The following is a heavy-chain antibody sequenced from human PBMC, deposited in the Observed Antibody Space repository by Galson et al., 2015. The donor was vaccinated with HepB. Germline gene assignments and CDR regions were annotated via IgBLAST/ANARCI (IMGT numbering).Heavy chain of an antibody. D-gene: IGHD5-24*01. CDR1: GYTFTSLG. CDR2: ISPYHDNT. CDR3: ARGGMATIGGPTFDY. Sequence: SVKVSCKASGYTFTSLGISWVRQAPGQGLEWMGWISPYHDNTSFTQKFQGRVTMTTDTSTSTAYLDLRSLRSDDTAMYYCARGGMATIGGPTFDYWGQGTLVTVSS. J-gene: IGHJ4*02. V-gene: IGHV1-18*04.